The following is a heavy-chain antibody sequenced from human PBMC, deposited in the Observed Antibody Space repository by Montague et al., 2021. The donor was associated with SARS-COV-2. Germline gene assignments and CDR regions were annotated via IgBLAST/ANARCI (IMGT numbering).Heavy chain of an antibody. CDR3: ARINSDPLDYYYYGMDV. D-gene: IGHD1-1*01. V-gene: IGHV2-70*01. CDR1: GFSLSTSGMC. J-gene: IGHJ6*02. CDR2: IDWDDDK. Sequence: PELAKPTKTLTLTCTFSGFSLSTSGMCVSWIRQPPGKALEWLALIDWDDDKYYSTSLKTRLTISKDTSKNQVVLTMTNMDPVDTATYCCARINSDPLDYYYYGMDVWGQGTTVTVSS.